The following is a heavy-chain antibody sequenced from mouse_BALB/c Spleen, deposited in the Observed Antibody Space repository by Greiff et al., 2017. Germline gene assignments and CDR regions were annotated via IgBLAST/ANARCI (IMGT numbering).Heavy chain of an antibody. CDR2: ISSGGGST. J-gene: IGHJ4*01. V-gene: IGHV5-12-1*01. D-gene: IGHD2-2*01. Sequence: EVMLVESGGGLVKPGGSLKLSCAASGFAFSSYDMSWVRQTPEKRLEWVAYISSGGGSTYYPDTVKGRFTISRDNAKNTLYLQMSSLKSEDTAMYYCARHGGYGAMDYWGQGTSVTVSS. CDR1: GFAFSSYD. CDR3: ARHGGYGAMDY.